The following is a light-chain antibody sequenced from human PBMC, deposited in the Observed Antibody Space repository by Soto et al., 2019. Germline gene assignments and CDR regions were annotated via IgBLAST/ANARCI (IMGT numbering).Light chain of an antibody. CDR2: DAS. J-gene: IGKJ1*01. CDR1: QSISSW. CDR3: QQYNTYPWT. Sequence: DIQMTQSPSTLSASVGDRVTITCRASQSISSWLAWYQQKPGKAPKFLIRDASSLQSGVPSRFSDSGSGTEFTLTISSLQPDDFATYYCQQYNTYPWTFGQGTKVDIK. V-gene: IGKV1-5*01.